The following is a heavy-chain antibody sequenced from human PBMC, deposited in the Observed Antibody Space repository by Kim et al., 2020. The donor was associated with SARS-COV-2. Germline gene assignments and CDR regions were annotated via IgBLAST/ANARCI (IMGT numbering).Heavy chain of an antibody. CDR2: ISYDGSNK. V-gene: IGHV3-30-3*01. J-gene: IGHJ3*02. Sequence: GGSLRLSCAASGFTFSSYAMHWVRQAPGKGLEWVAVISYDGSNKYYAASVKGRFTISRDNYKNTLYLQMNSLRAEDTAVYYCARDPAASVLLWFGSFDIWGQGTMVTVSS. D-gene: IGHD3-10*01. CDR1: GFTFSSYA. CDR3: ARDPAASVLLWFGSFDI.